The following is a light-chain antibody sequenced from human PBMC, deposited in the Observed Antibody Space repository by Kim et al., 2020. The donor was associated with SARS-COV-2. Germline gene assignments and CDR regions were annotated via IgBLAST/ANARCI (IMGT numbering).Light chain of an antibody. J-gene: IGLJ1*01. CDR1: KLGDKY. CDR3: QAWDSTPAPV. V-gene: IGLV3-1*01. CDR2: QDS. Sequence: SYELTQPPSVSVSPGQTASITCSGDKLGDKYACWYQQKPGQSPVLVIYQDSKRPSGIPERFSGSNSGNTSTLTIRGTQAMDESAYSCQAWDSTPAPVF.